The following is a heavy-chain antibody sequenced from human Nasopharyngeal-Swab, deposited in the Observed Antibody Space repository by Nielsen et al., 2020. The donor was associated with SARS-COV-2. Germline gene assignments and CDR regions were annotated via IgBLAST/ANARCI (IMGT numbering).Heavy chain of an antibody. CDR2: IYPRDSDT. CDR3: VRPEGVATSFKYYFQYGIDV. D-gene: IGHD5-12*01. V-gene: IGHV5-51*01. J-gene: IGHJ6*02. Sequence: GESLKISCQASGYSFTSYWIPWVRQMPGKGLEWMGIIYPRDSDTRYSPSFQGQVTISADKSISTAYLQWSSLKASDTDMYYCVRPEGVATSFKYYFQYGIDVWGQGTMVTVPS. CDR1: GYSFTSYW.